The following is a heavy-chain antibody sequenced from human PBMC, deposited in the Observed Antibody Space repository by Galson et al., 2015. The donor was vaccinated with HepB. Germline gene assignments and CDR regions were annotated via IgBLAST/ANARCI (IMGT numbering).Heavy chain of an antibody. D-gene: IGHD1-26*01. CDR3: AREKSGSSFRYFDL. Sequence: SVKVSCKASGGTFSSYTISWVRQAPGQGLEWMGRIIPILGIANYAQKFQGRVTITADKSTSTAYMELSSLRSEDTAVYYCAREKSGSSFRYFDLWGRGTLVTVSS. J-gene: IGHJ2*01. CDR1: GGTFSSYT. CDR2: IIPILGIA. V-gene: IGHV1-69*04.